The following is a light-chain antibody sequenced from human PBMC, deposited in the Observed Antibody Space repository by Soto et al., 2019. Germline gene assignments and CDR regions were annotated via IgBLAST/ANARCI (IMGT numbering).Light chain of an antibody. CDR1: NSNIGAGYD. CDR2: GNS. CDR3: QSYDSSLSGSAV. V-gene: IGLV1-40*01. Sequence: QSVLTQPPSVSGAPGQRVTISCTGSNSNIGAGYDVHWYQQLPGTAPKLLIYGNSNRPSGVPDRFSGSKSGTSASLAITRLQAEDEADYYCQSYDSSLSGSAVFGGGTQLTVL. J-gene: IGLJ7*01.